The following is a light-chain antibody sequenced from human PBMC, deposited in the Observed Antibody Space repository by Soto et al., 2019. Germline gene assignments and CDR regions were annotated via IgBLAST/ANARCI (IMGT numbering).Light chain of an antibody. Sequence: ETLMTQSAATLSVSPGERVTLSCRASQSVNSNLAWYQQKPGQAPRLLIYGASTRVTGIPARFSGSGSGTDFTLAISSLQSEDFAVYYCQQYNNWPRTFGYGTKVEIK. J-gene: IGKJ1*01. CDR2: GAS. CDR1: QSVNSN. CDR3: QQYNNWPRT. V-gene: IGKV3-15*01.